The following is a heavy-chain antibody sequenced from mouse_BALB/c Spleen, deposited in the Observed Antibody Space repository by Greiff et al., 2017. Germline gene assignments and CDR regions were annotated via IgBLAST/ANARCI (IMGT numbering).Heavy chain of an antibody. V-gene: IGHV1-77*01. CDR1: GYTFTDYV. Sequence: QVQLQQSGPELVKPGASVKMSCKASGYTFTDYVISWVKQRTGQGLEWIGEIYPGSGSTYYNAKFKGTATLTADKSSNTAYMQLSSLTSEDSAVYFCARGIYYGYDGRDYFDDWGQGTTLTVSS. J-gene: IGHJ2*01. D-gene: IGHD2-2*01. CDR3: ARGIYYGYDGRDYFDD. CDR2: IYPGSGST.